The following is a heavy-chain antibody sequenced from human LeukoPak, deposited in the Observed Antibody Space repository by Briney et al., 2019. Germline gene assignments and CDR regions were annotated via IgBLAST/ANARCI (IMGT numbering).Heavy chain of an antibody. CDR2: IYYSGST. D-gene: IGHD6-13*01. CDR3: ARRRGIAAAGGDWFDP. J-gene: IGHJ5*02. CDR1: GGPISSYY. Sequence: SETLSLTCTVSGGPISSYYWNWIRQPPGKGLEWIGYIYYSGSTNYNPSLKSRVTISVDTSKNQFSLKLSSVTAADTAVYYCARRRGIAAAGGDWFDPWGQGTLVTVSS. V-gene: IGHV4-59*08.